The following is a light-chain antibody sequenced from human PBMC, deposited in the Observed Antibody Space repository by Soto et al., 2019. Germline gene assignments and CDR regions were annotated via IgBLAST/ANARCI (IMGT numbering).Light chain of an antibody. CDR1: RSISSF. J-gene: IGKJ4*01. CDR3: QQRANWPPLT. Sequence: EIVLTQSPATLSLSPGERATLSCRASRSISSFLAWYQQKPGQAPRLLIYDTFNRATGIPARFSGSGSGTDFTLTISGLXXXXXXXXYCQQRANWPPLT. V-gene: IGKV3-11*01. CDR2: DTF.